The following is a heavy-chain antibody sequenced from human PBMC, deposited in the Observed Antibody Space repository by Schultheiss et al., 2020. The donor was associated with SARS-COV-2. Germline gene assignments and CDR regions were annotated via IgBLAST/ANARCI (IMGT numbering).Heavy chain of an antibody. CDR2: INSDGSST. Sequence: GGSLRLSCAASGFTFSSYSMNWVRQAPGKGLEWVSRINSDGSSTSYADSVKGRFTISRDNAKNTLYLQMNSLRAEDTAVYYCARAGAYDFWSGADYYMDVWGKGTTGTVSS. CDR1: GFTFSSYS. V-gene: IGHV3-74*01. J-gene: IGHJ6*03. CDR3: ARAGAYDFWSGADYYMDV. D-gene: IGHD3-3*01.